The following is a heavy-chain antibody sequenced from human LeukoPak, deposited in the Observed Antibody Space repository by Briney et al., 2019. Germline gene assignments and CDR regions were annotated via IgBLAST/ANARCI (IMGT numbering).Heavy chain of an antibody. CDR1: GFTFSSYA. Sequence: GGSLRLSCAASGFTFSSYAMSWVRQAPGKGLEWVSAISGSGGSTYYADSVKGRFTISRGNSKNTLYLQMNSLRADDTAVYYCARRSRQPRHAYFDYWGLGTLVTVSS. J-gene: IGHJ4*02. CDR3: ARRSRQPRHAYFDY. V-gene: IGHV3-23*01. CDR2: ISGSGGST. D-gene: IGHD1-1*01.